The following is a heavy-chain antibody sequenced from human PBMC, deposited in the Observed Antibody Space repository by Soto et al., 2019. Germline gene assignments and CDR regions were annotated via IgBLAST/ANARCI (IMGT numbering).Heavy chain of an antibody. Sequence: GGSLRLSCAASGFTFSSYGMHWVRQAPGKGLEWVAVISYDGSNKYYADSVKGRFTISRDNSKNTLYLQMNSLRAEDTAVYYCAKAGSGLGGDYMDVWGKGTTVTVSS. CDR2: ISYDGSNK. D-gene: IGHD2-15*01. V-gene: IGHV3-30*18. J-gene: IGHJ6*03. CDR1: GFTFSSYG. CDR3: AKAGSGLGGDYMDV.